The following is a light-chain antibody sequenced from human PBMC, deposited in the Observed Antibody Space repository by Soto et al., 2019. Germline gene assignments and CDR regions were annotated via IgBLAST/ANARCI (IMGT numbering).Light chain of an antibody. CDR2: AAS. V-gene: IGKV1-9*01. CDR1: QGISSY. J-gene: IGKJ4*01. CDR3: QQPNSYPLT. Sequence: IKLTQSPSSLSASVGDRVTITCRASQGISSYLAWYQQKPGKAPKLFIYAASTLQSGVPSRFSGSGSGTDFTLTISSLQPEDFATYYCQQPNSYPLTFGGGTKVDIK.